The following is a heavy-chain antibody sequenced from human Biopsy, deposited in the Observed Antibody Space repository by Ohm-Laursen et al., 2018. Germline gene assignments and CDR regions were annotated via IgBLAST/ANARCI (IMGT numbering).Heavy chain of an antibody. D-gene: IGHD3-10*01. CDR1: GFTLTDSG. CDR2: ISYDGSYK. Sequence: SLRLACAASGFTLTDSGMHWVRQAPGKGLEWVALISYDGSYKNYGDSVKGRFTISRDNSKNTLYLQMNSLRPEDTAVYYCAKQEGVAYGDIDYWGQGTLVTVSS. J-gene: IGHJ4*02. CDR3: AKQEGVAYGDIDY. V-gene: IGHV3-30*18.